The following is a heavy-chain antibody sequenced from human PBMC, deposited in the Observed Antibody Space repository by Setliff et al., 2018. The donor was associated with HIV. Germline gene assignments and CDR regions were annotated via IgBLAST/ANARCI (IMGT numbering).Heavy chain of an antibody. V-gene: IGHV3-48*03. Sequence: PGGSLRLSCAASGFIFSSYEMNWVRQAPGKGLEWVSYISSSGATTYYADSVKGRFTISRDNAKNSLYLQMNSLTAEDTAVYYCARDVSWRVRTYIDYWGQGALVTVSS. J-gene: IGHJ4*02. CDR2: ISSSGATT. CDR1: GFIFSSYE. CDR3: ARDVSWRVRTYIDY. D-gene: IGHD3-3*01.